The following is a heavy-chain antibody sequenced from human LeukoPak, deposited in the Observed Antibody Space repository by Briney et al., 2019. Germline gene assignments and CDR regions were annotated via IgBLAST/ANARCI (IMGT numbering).Heavy chain of an antibody. Sequence: GASVKVSCKASGYSFTGHYVQWVRKVPGQGLEWVGWVNPITGVTTYAQNFQGRVTMTSDTSIRTAYMELNRVTSDDTAIYYFARGNWFGDLSGWLDPWGQGTLVTVSS. CDR3: ARGNWFGDLSGWLDP. CDR1: GYSFTGHY. V-gene: IGHV1-2*02. CDR2: VNPITGVT. D-gene: IGHD3-10*01. J-gene: IGHJ5*02.